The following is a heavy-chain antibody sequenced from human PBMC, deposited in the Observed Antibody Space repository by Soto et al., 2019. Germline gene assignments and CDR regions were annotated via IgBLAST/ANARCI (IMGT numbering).Heavy chain of an antibody. D-gene: IGHD3-22*01. Sequence: ASVKVSCKASGYTFTSYAMHWVRQAPGQRLEWMGWINAGNGNTKYSQKFQGRVTITRDTSASTAYMELSSLRSEDTAVYYCERGDYYHSSFDYWGQGTLVTVSS. CDR3: ERGDYYHSSFDY. J-gene: IGHJ4*02. CDR2: INAGNGNT. CDR1: GYTFTSYA. V-gene: IGHV1-3*01.